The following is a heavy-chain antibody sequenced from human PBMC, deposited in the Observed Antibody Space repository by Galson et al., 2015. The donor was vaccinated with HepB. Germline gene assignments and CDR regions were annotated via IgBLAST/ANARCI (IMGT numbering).Heavy chain of an antibody. CDR2: ISSSSSYI. CDR1: GSTFSSYS. D-gene: IGHD3-22*01. J-gene: IGHJ4*02. Sequence: SLRLSCAASGSTFSSYSMNWVRQAPGKGLEWVSSISSSSSYIYYADSVKGRFTISRDNAKNSLYLQMNSLRAEDTAVYYCARDGELYYYDSSGYLFDYWGQGTLVTVSS. V-gene: IGHV3-21*01. CDR3: ARDGELYYYDSSGYLFDY.